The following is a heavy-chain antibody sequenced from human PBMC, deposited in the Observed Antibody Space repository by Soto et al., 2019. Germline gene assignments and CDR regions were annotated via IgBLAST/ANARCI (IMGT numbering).Heavy chain of an antibody. CDR2: IYPGDSDT. CDR1: GYSLTTYW. J-gene: IGHJ4*02. V-gene: IGHV5-51*01. CDR3: ARHRGYCSGTSCYSYYFDY. D-gene: IGHD2-2*01. Sequence: LGESLKISFKGSGYSLTTYWIGWVRQMPGKGLEWMGIIYPGDSDTRYSPSFQGQVTFSADKSISTAYLQWSSLKASDTAIYYCARHRGYCSGTSCYSYYFDYWGQGTLVTVSS.